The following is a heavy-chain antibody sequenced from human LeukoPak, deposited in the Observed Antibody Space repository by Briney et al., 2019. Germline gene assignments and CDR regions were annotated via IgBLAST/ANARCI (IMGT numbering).Heavy chain of an antibody. J-gene: IGHJ6*03. CDR1: GGSISSYY. Sequence: PSETLSLTCTVSGGSISSYYWSWIRQPPGKGLEWIGYIYYSGSTNYNPSLKSRVTISVDTSKNQFSLKLSSVTAADTAVYYCARGRGYSGYDIDYYYYYMDVWGKGTTVTVSS. CDR2: IYYSGST. D-gene: IGHD5-12*01. V-gene: IGHV4-59*01. CDR3: ARGRGYSGYDIDYYYYYMDV.